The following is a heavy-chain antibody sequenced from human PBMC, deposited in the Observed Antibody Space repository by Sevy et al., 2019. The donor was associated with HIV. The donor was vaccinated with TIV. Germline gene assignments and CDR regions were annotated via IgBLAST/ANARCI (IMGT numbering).Heavy chain of an antibody. CDR3: ATSRSGYFDSSGYYIY. V-gene: IGHV5-51*01. D-gene: IGHD3-22*01. CDR1: GYSFTSHW. J-gene: IGHJ4*02. Sequence: GESLKISCKGSGYSFTSHWLGWVRHMPGKGLEWMWIIYPDDSDTKYSPSFQGQVTFSADKSISTAYLQWSSLKASDTAMYYCATSRSGYFDSSGYYIYWGQGTLVTVSS. CDR2: IYPDDSDT.